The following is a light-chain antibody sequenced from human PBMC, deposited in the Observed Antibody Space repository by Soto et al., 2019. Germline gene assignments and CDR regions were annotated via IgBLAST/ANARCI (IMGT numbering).Light chain of an antibody. CDR3: QQYDRSRPEFT. CDR1: QTISSNY. V-gene: IGKV3-20*01. CDR2: GAS. Sequence: EIVLTQSPGTLSLSAGERATLSCRASQTISSNYLAWYQQKPGQAPRLLIFGASYRATGITDRFSGSGSGTDFTLTISRLEPEDFAVYYCQQYDRSRPEFTFGPGTKVDIK. J-gene: IGKJ3*01.